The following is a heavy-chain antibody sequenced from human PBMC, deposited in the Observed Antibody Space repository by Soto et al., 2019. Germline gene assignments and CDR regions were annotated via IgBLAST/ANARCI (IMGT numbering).Heavy chain of an antibody. CDR1: GGSISSGGYY. J-gene: IGHJ6*02. CDR3: ARDFTGISGPTLRMDV. D-gene: IGHD6-19*01. CDR2: MYYSGST. Sequence: QVQLQESGPGLVKPSQTLSLTCTVSGGSISSGGYYWSWIRQLPGTGLEWIGYMYYSGSTNYNPSRKSQLTISVDTSMNPFSPKLSATPGSDTAVYSCARDFTGISGPTLRMDVWGQGTTVTVSS. V-gene: IGHV4-31*01.